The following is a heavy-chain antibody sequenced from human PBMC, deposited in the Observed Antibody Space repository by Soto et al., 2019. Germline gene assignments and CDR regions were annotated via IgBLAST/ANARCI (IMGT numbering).Heavy chain of an antibody. CDR1: GCSISSYY. CDR2: IYYSGST. CDR3: ARVPGSNQWLKREYYFDY. D-gene: IGHD6-19*01. J-gene: IGHJ4*02. Sequence: SETLSLTCTVSGCSISSYYWSWIRQPPGKGLEWIGYIYYSGSTNYNPSLKSRVTISVDTSKNQFSLKLSSVTAADTAVYYCARVPGSNQWLKREYYFDYWGQGTLVTVSS. V-gene: IGHV4-59*01.